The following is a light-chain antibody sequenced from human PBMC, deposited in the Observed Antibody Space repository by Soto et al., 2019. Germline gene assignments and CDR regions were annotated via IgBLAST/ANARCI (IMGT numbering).Light chain of an antibody. V-gene: IGKV3-11*01. CDR1: QSVSNF. J-gene: IGKJ1*01. CDR2: DAS. CDR3: QQRSIWPPWT. Sequence: IVFTQAPAPPPFSSGERAPPTRRASQSVSNFLAWYQHKPGQAPRLLIYDASIRATGVPARFSGSGSGTDFSLTISSLEPEDFAIYYCQQRSIWPPWTFGQGTKVDIK.